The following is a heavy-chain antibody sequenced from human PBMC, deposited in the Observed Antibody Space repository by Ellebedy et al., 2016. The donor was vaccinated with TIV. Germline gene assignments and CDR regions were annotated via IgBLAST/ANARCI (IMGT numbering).Heavy chain of an antibody. CDR3: ARANRIYCSGGSCYGMDV. D-gene: IGHD2-15*01. V-gene: IGHV3-21*01. CDR1: GFTVSSNY. CDR2: ISSSSSYI. Sequence: GESLKISXAASGFTVSSNYMSWVRQAPGKGLEWVSSISSSSSYIYYADSVKGRFTISRDNAKNSLYLQMNSLRAEDTAVYYCARANRIYCSGGSCYGMDVWGQGTTVTVSS. J-gene: IGHJ6*02.